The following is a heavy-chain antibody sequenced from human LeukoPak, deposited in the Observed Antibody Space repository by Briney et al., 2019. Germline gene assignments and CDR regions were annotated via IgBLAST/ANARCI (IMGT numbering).Heavy chain of an antibody. CDR3: AKERAPVTDPYFDY. D-gene: IGHD4-11*01. CDR1: GFTFSNYG. Sequence: GGSLRLSCVGSGFTFSNYGMSWVRQAPGKGLEWVSAISGSGDSTYYATSVTGWFTISRDNSKNTLYLQMNRLRDEDTAVYYCAKERAPVTDPYFDYWGQGNLVTVSS. J-gene: IGHJ4*02. CDR2: ISGSGDST. V-gene: IGHV3-23*01.